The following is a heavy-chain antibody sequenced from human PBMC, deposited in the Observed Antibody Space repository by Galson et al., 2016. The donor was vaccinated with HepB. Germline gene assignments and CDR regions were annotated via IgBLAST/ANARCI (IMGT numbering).Heavy chain of an antibody. Sequence: ETLSLTCAVSGYSISSGYYWGWIRQPPGKGLEWIGEIHHSGSTNYNPSLKSRVTISVATSKNQFSLKLSSVTAADTAVYYCARGDNPDYGDYASAYYYMDVWGKGTTVTVSS. V-gene: IGHV4-38-2*01. CDR3: ARGDNPDYGDYASAYYYMDV. CDR2: IHHSGST. D-gene: IGHD4-17*01. CDR1: GYSISSGYY. J-gene: IGHJ6*03.